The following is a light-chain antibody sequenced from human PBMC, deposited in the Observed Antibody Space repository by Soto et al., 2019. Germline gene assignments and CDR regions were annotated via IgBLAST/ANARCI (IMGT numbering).Light chain of an antibody. CDR2: DAS. V-gene: IGKV3-15*01. CDR3: QQYNTWPPWT. J-gene: IGKJ1*01. Sequence: ILMTQSPATLSVSPGERATLSCRASQSVSNNLAWYQQKPGQAPRLLIYDASTRATGIPARFSGSGSGTEFTLTISGLQSEYFAVYYCQQYNTWPPWTFGPGTKVEIK. CDR1: QSVSNN.